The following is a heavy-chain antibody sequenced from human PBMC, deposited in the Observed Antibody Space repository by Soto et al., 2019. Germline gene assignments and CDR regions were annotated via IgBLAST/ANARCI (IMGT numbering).Heavy chain of an antibody. D-gene: IGHD5-18*01. CDR1: GFTFDDYA. J-gene: IGHJ6*02. V-gene: IGHV3-9*01. CDR2: ISWNSGRI. Sequence: GGSLRLSCAASGFTFDDYAMHWVRQAPGKGLEWVSGISWNSGRIGYADSVKGRFTISIDNAKNSLYLQMNSLRAEDTALYYCAKDIKRKGGCSYGYYYYGMDVWGQGTTVTVSS. CDR3: AKDIKRKGGCSYGYYYYGMDV.